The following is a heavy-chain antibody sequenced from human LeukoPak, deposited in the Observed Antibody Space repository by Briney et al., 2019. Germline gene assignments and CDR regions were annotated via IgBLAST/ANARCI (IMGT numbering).Heavy chain of an antibody. CDR3: ARDGVRGLTTYYDILTGYYEGWFDP. Sequence: ASVKVSCKASGYTFTGYYMHWVRQAPGQGLEWMGWINPNSGGTNYAQKFQGRVTMTRDTSISTAYMELSRLRSDDTAVYYCARDGVRGLTTYYDILTGYYEGWFDPWGQGTLLTVSS. D-gene: IGHD3-9*01. CDR1: GYTFTGYY. CDR2: INPNSGGT. J-gene: IGHJ5*02. V-gene: IGHV1-2*02.